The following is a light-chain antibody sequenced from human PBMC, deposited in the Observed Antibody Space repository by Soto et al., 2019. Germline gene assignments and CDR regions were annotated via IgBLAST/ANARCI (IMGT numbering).Light chain of an antibody. Sequence: SALTQPASVSGSPGQSITISCTGTSSDVGPYNYVSWYQHHPGKAPKLLIYEVTKRPSGVSNRFSGSKSGNTASLTISGLQAEDEADYYCSSYTTSSTLVFGGGTKLTVL. J-gene: IGLJ3*02. CDR2: EVT. CDR1: SSDVGPYNY. CDR3: SSYTTSSTLV. V-gene: IGLV2-14*01.